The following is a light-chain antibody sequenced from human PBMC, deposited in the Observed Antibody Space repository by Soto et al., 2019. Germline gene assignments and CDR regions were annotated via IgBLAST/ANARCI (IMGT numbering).Light chain of an antibody. Sequence: EIVLTQSPATLSLSPGESATLSCRASQNINTYLAWYQQKPGQPPRLLMFDASNRASDTPARFSGTGSGTDFTLTISSLEPEDFGVYYCQQRTDWPPLTFGGGTNVQIK. J-gene: IGKJ4*01. CDR1: QNINTY. CDR3: QQRTDWPPLT. CDR2: DAS. V-gene: IGKV3-11*01.